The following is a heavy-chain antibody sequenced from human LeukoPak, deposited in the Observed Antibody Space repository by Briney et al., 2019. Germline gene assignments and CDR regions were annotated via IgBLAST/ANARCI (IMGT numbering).Heavy chain of an antibody. V-gene: IGHV4-30-2*02. CDR1: GGSISSGGYY. CDR3: ARTPQWELQGGFDY. CDR2: IYHSGST. J-gene: IGHJ4*02. Sequence: SETLSLTCTVSGGSISSGGYYWSWTRQPPGKGLEWIGYIYHSGSTYYNPSLKSRVTISVDTSKNQFSLKPSSVTAADTAVYYCARTPQWELQGGFDYWGQGTLVTVSS. D-gene: IGHD1-26*01.